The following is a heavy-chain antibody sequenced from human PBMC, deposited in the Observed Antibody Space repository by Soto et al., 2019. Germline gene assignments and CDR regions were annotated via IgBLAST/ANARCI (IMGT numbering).Heavy chain of an antibody. CDR1: GGSISSYY. J-gene: IGHJ4*02. D-gene: IGHD6-19*01. CDR2: IYYSGST. CDR3: AGGRVAGTD. Sequence: PSETLSLTCTVSGGSISSYYWSWIRQPPGKGLEWIGYIYYSGSTNYNPSLKSRVTISVDTSKNQFSLKLSSVTAADTAVYYCAGGRVAGTDWGQGTLVTVSS. V-gene: IGHV4-59*08.